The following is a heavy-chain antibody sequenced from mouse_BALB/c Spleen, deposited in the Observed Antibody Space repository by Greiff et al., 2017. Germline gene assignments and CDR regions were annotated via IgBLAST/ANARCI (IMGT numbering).Heavy chain of an antibody. Sequence: VQLQQSGPELVKPGASVKMSCKASGYTFTSYYIHWVKQRPGQGLEWIGWIYPGDGSTKYNAKFKGKTTLTADKSSSTAYMLLSSLTSEDSAIYFCASSSSYGDYFDYWGQGTTLTVSS. CDR1: GYTFTSYY. CDR2: IYPGDGST. J-gene: IGHJ2*01. CDR3: ASSSSYGDYFDY. V-gene: IGHV1S56*01. D-gene: IGHD1-1*01.